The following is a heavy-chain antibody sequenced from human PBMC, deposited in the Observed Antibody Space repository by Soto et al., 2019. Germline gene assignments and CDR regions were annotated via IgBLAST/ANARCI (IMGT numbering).Heavy chain of an antibody. Sequence: ETLSLTCAVYGGSFSGYYWSWIRQPPGKGLEWIGEINHSGSTNYNPSLKSRVTISVDTSKNQFSLKLSSVTAADTAVYYCARGLYNFYFDYWGQGTLVTVSS. CDR1: GGSFSGYY. D-gene: IGHD1-1*01. V-gene: IGHV4-34*01. CDR3: ARGLYNFYFDY. J-gene: IGHJ4*02. CDR2: INHSGST.